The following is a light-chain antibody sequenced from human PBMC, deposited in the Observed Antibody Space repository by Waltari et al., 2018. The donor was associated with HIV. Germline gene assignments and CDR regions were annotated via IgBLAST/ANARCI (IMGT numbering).Light chain of an antibody. Sequence: QSALTQSPSASGSPGQAVTISCTGTSSDIGSYDYVSWYQQHPGKAPKLIIYDVDKRHSGVPDRFSGSKSGNTASLTVSGLQTEDEATYYCSSYAGSKNRVVFGGGTFLTVL. J-gene: IGLJ2*01. CDR2: DVD. V-gene: IGLV2-8*01. CDR1: SSDIGSYDY. CDR3: SSYAGSKNRVV.